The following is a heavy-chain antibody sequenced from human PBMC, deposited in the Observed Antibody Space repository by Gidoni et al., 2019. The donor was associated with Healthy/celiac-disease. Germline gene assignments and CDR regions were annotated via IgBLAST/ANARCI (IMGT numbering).Heavy chain of an antibody. J-gene: IGHJ4*02. Sequence: EVQLVESGGGLVQPGGSLRLSCAASGFTVSSNYMSWVRQAPGKGLEWVSVIYSGGSTDYADSVKGRFTISRDNSKNTLYLQMNSLRAEDTAVYYCARDYDFWSGYHDYWGQGTLVTVSS. D-gene: IGHD3-3*01. CDR3: ARDYDFWSGYHDY. CDR1: GFTVSSNY. CDR2: IYSGGST. V-gene: IGHV3-66*02.